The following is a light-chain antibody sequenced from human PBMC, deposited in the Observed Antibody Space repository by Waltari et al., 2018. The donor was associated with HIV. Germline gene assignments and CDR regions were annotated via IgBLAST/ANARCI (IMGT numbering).Light chain of an antibody. V-gene: IGKV3-15*01. CDR3: QHYDNWPPWT. Sequence: EIVLTQSPGSLSVSAGERATLSCRASQSVGNSLAWYQHKPGQAPRRLIYGASTRAAGIPPRFSGSGSGTQFTLTISRLQSEDFAVYYCQHYDNWPPWTFGQGTKVEIK. CDR1: QSVGNS. CDR2: GAS. J-gene: IGKJ1*01.